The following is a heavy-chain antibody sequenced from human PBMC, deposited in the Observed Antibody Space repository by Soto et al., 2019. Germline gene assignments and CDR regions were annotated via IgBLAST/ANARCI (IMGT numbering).Heavy chain of an antibody. V-gene: IGHV1-69*02. CDR2: IIPILGIA. Sequence: QVQLVQSGAEVKKPGSSVKVSCKASGGTFSSYTISWVRQAPGQGLEWMGRIIPILGIANYAQKFQGRVTITADKSTSTAYMELRSLRSEDTAVYYCARVMRGYSYEGWFDPWGQGTLVTVSS. CDR3: ARVMRGYSYEGWFDP. J-gene: IGHJ5*02. D-gene: IGHD5-18*01. CDR1: GGTFSSYT.